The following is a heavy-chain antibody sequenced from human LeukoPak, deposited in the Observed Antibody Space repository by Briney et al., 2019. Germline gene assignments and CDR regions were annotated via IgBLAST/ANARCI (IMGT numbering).Heavy chain of an antibody. CDR1: GYTFTSYY. CDR3: ASASDCSSTSCGGYYYYGMDV. CDR2: INPSGGST. Sequence: GASVKVSCKASGYTFTSYYMHWVRQAPGQGLEWMGIINPSGGSTSYAQKFQGRVTMTRDTSTSTVYMELSSLRSEDTAVYYCASASDCSSTSCGGYYYYGMDVWGQGTTVTVSS. V-gene: IGHV1-46*01. D-gene: IGHD2-2*01. J-gene: IGHJ6*02.